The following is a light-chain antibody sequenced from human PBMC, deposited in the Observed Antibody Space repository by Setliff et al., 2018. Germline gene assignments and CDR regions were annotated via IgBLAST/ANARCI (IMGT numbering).Light chain of an antibody. CDR3: VTWDANLSAYV. V-gene: IGLV1-44*01. CDR1: SSNIGSNT. J-gene: IGLJ1*01. CDR2: SNN. Sequence: QSALTQPPSASGTPAQRVTISCSGSSSNIGSNTVNWYQQLPGTAPKLLIYSNNQRPSGVPDRFSGSKSGTSASLAISGLQSEDEADYYCVTWDANLSAYVFGTGTKVTVL.